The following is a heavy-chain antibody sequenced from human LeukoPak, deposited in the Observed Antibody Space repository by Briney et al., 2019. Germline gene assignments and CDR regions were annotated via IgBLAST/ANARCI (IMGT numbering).Heavy chain of an antibody. CDR2: IWYDGSNK. CDR3: ARSNNGGWGYCDY. D-gene: IGHD3-16*01. CDR1: GFSFSNYG. V-gene: IGHV3-33*01. Sequence: GGSLRLSCAASGFSFSNYGMHWVRQAPGKGLGWGAVIWYDGSNKYYADSVKGRFTISRDNSKNTLYVQMSSLRAEDTAVYYCARSNNGGWGYCDYWGQGTLVTVSS. J-gene: IGHJ4*02.